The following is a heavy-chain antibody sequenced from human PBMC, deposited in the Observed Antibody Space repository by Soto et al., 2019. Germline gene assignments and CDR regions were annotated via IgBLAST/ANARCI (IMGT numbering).Heavy chain of an antibody. J-gene: IGHJ1*01. CDR3: AGSTVVSAEYFQH. CDR1: GGSISSGGYY. CDR2: IYYSGST. D-gene: IGHD4-17*01. Sequence: QVQLQESGPGLVKPSQTLSLTCTVSGGSISSGGYYWSWILQHPGKGLEWIGYIYYSGSTYYNPSLKSRVTISVDTSKNQFSLKLSSVTAADTAVYYCAGSTVVSAEYFQHWGQGTLVTVSS. V-gene: IGHV4-31*03.